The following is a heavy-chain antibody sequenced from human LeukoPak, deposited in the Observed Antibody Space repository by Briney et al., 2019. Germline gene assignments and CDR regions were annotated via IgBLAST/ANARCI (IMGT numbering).Heavy chain of an antibody. Sequence: TGGSLRLSCAASGFTFSSYWMSWVRQAPGKGLEWVANIKQDGSEKYYVDSVKGRLTISRDNAKNSLYLQMNSLRAEDTAVYYCARGGRFYDFWSGSLIFDIWGQGTMVTVAS. CDR3: ARGGRFYDFWSGSLIFDI. CDR2: IKQDGSEK. V-gene: IGHV3-7*01. D-gene: IGHD3-3*01. CDR1: GFTFSSYW. J-gene: IGHJ3*02.